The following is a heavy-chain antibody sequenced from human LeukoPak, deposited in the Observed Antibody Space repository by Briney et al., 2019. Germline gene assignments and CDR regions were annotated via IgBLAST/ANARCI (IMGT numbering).Heavy chain of an antibody. CDR1: GGSFSGYY. CDR2: INHSGST. CDR3: ARGPQIKAYYYDSRGLFGY. V-gene: IGHV4-34*01. D-gene: IGHD3-22*01. J-gene: IGHJ4*02. Sequence: SETLSLTCAVYGGSFSGYYWGWIRQPPGKGLEWIGEINHSGSTNYNPSLKSRVTISVDTSKNQFSLKLSSVTAADTAVYYCARGPQIKAYYYDSRGLFGYWGQGTLVTVSS.